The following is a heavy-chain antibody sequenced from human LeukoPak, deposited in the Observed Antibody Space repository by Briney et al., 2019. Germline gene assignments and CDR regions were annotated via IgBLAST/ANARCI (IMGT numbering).Heavy chain of an antibody. D-gene: IGHD3-3*01. Sequence: PSETLSLTCTVSGGSLSSNYWSWIRQPPGKGLEWIGFVYYRGATNYNPSLKSRVTISVDTSKNQFSLKLTSVTAADTAVYYCAREGVGVTIFGVTKNYYYYMDIWGKGTTVTVSS. CDR1: GGSLSSNY. V-gene: IGHV4-59*01. CDR2: VYYRGAT. J-gene: IGHJ6*03. CDR3: AREGVGVTIFGVTKNYYYYMDI.